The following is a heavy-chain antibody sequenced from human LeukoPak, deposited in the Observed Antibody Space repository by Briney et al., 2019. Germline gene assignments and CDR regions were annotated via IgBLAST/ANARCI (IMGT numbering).Heavy chain of an antibody. V-gene: IGHV4-59*01. CDR1: GGSISNYS. J-gene: IGHJ4*02. D-gene: IGHD6-13*01. Sequence: SETLSLTCTVSGGSISNYSWRWIRQPPGKGLEWIGYIYYSGTTNYNPSLKSRVTISVDTSKNQFSLKLNSVTAADTAVYYCARGVYIAAAQYGYWGQGTLVTVSS. CDR2: IYYSGTT. CDR3: ARGVYIAAAQYGY.